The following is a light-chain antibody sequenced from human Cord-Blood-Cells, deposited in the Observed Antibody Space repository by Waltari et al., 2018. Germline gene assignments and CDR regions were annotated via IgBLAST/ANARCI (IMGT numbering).Light chain of an antibody. CDR3: QQYGSSPLT. Sequence: EIVLTQSPGTLSLSPGERATLPCRASQSVISRYLAWYQQKPRQAHRLLIYGASSRATGIPDRFSGSGSGTDFTLTISRLEPEDFAVYYCQQYGSSPLTFGGGTKVEIK. CDR1: QSVISRY. V-gene: IGKV3-20*01. CDR2: GAS. J-gene: IGKJ4*01.